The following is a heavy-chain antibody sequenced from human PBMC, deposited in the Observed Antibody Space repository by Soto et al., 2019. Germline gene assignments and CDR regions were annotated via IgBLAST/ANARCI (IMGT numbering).Heavy chain of an antibody. J-gene: IGHJ5*02. CDR1: GYSFTSYW. Sequence: GESLKISCKGSGYSFTSYWISWVRQMPEKGLEWMGRIDPSDSYTNYSPSFQGHVTISADKSISTAYLQWSSLKASDTAMYYCARRLITGTKSSRWFDPWGQGTLVTVSS. CDR3: ARRLITGTKSSRWFDP. D-gene: IGHD1-20*01. V-gene: IGHV5-10-1*01. CDR2: IDPSDSYT.